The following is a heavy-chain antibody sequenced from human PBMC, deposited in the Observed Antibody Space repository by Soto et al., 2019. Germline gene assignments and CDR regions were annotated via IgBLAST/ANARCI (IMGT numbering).Heavy chain of an antibody. V-gene: IGHV4-39*01. D-gene: IGHD5-18*01. Sequence: SETLSLTCTVPDGSISSSSFSWGWIRQPPGKGLEWIGSYSGYTFYNPSLKSRATISVDTPKNQFSLKLSSVTAADTAVYYCARLRQLWSAFDYWGQGSLVTVSS. CDR2: YSGYT. J-gene: IGHJ4*02. CDR3: ARLRQLWSAFDY. CDR1: DGSISSSSFS.